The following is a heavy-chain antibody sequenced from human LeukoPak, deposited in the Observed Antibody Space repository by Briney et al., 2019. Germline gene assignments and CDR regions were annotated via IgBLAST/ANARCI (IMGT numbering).Heavy chain of an antibody. CDR1: GFTFSIYD. V-gene: IGHV3-30-3*01. Sequence: PGGSLRLSCAASGFTFSIYDMHWVRQAPGKGQKWVAVISNDGSNKYYADSVRGRFTISRDTSKNTLYLQMNSLRAEDTAVYYCVRDRTTVTRGSFAYWGQGTLVTVSS. J-gene: IGHJ4*02. D-gene: IGHD4-17*01. CDR2: ISNDGSNK. CDR3: VRDRTTVTRGSFAY.